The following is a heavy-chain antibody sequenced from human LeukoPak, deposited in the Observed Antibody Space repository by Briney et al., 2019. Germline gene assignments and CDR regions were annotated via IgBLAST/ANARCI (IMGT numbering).Heavy chain of an antibody. CDR2: IYYSGNT. CDR1: GFTFSSYE. Sequence: GSLRLSCAASGFTFSSYEMNWVRQPPGKGLEWIGSIYYSGNTYYNPSLKSRVTISVDTSKNQLSLKLSSVIAADTAVYYCARLYSGTRPPDYWGQGTLVTVSS. D-gene: IGHD3-10*01. V-gene: IGHV4-39*01. CDR3: ARLYSGTRPPDY. J-gene: IGHJ4*02.